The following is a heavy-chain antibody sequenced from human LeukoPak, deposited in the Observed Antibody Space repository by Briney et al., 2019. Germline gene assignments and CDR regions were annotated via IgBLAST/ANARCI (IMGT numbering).Heavy chain of an antibody. Sequence: ASVKVSCKASGYSFSDYYIQWVRQAPGQGLEWMGWINPDSGGTNYAQNFQGRVTLTRDTSISIAYMELSRLRSDDTAVYYCARAYYFGSGSLNSFDSWGQGTLVTVFS. J-gene: IGHJ4*01. D-gene: IGHD3-10*01. CDR1: GYSFSDYY. V-gene: IGHV1-2*02. CDR3: ARAYYFGSGSLNSFDS. CDR2: INPDSGGT.